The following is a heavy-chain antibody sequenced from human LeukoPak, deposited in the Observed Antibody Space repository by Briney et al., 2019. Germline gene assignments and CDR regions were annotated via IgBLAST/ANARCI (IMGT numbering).Heavy chain of an antibody. CDR2: ISYDGSNK. J-gene: IGHJ4*02. CDR1: GFTFSSYA. Sequence: GGSLRLSCAASGFTFSSYAMHWVRQAPGKGLEWVAVISYDGSNKYYADSVKGRFTISRDNSKNTLYLQMNSLRAEDTAVYYCARDWRYDFWSGSPGGLVDYWGQGTLVTVSS. CDR3: ARDWRYDFWSGSPGGLVDY. D-gene: IGHD3-3*01. V-gene: IGHV3-30-3*01.